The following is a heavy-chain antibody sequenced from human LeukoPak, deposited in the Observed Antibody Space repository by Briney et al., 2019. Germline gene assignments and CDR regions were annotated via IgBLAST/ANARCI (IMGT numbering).Heavy chain of an antibody. V-gene: IGHV1-18*01. J-gene: IGHJ4*02. CDR1: GYTFTSYG. D-gene: IGHD2-2*01. CDR3: ARGRGCSSTSCDDYFDY. CDR2: ISAYNGNT. Sequence: ASVTVSCKASGYTFTSYGISWVRQAPGQGLEWMGWISAYNGNTNYAQKLQGRVTMTTDTSTSTAYMELRSLRSDDTAVYYCARGRGCSSTSCDDYFDYWGQGTLVTVSS.